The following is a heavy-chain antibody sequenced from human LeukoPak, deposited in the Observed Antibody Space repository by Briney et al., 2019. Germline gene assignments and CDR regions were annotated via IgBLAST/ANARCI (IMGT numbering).Heavy chain of an antibody. D-gene: IGHD6-13*01. CDR3: ARSAATNYFDY. J-gene: IGHJ4*02. CDR2: ISSSGSTI. CDR1: GFTFSDYY. Sequence: GGSLRLSCAASGFTFSDYYTSWIRQAPGKGLEWVSYISSSGSTIYYADSVKGRFTISRDNAKNSLYLQMNSLRAEDTAVYYCARSAATNYFDYWGQGTLVTVSS. V-gene: IGHV3-11*01.